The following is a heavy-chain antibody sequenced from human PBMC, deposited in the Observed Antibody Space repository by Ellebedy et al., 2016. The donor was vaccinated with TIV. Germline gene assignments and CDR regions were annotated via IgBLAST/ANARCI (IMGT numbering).Heavy chain of an antibody. V-gene: IGHV3-74*03. CDR1: GFTFSSYW. Sequence: PGGSLRLSCAASGFTFSSYWMHWVRQAPGRGLVWGSRISNDGSRITYADSVKGRFTISRDNAKNTLYLQMNSLRAEDTAVYFCAREDPYGGNSGDYWGQGTLVTVSS. CDR2: ISNDGSRI. CDR3: AREDPYGGNSGDY. D-gene: IGHD4-23*01. J-gene: IGHJ4*02.